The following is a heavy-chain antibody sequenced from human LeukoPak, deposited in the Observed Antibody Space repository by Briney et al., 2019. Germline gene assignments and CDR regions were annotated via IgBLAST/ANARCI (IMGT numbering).Heavy chain of an antibody. Sequence: SETLSLTCTVSGGSISSYCWSWIRQPPGKGLEWIGYIFYSGSTNYNPSLKSRVTISVDTSKNQFSLKLSSVTAADTAVYYCARGEWNLLFDYWGEANLVTVSS. V-gene: IGHV4-59*01. D-gene: IGHD1-26*01. CDR3: ARGEWNLLFDY. CDR2: IFYSGST. CDR1: GGSISSYC. J-gene: IGHJ4*02.